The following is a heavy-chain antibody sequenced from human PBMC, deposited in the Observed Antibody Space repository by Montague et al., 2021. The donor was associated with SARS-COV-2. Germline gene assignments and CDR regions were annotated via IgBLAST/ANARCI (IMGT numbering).Heavy chain of an antibody. J-gene: IGHJ4*02. CDR1: GFSLSTPNVG. D-gene: IGHD3-9*01. Sequence: PALVKPTQTLTLTCTFSGFSLSTPNVGVAWLRQPPGKALEWLAVIYSNGDKRYSPSLQRRLTITKDTSRNQVVLSLTNVDPLDTAAYYCAHPIRYYDIFTGIPFDDWGQGTQVTVSS. V-gene: IGHV2-5*01. CDR2: IYSNGDK. CDR3: AHPIRYYDIFTGIPFDD.